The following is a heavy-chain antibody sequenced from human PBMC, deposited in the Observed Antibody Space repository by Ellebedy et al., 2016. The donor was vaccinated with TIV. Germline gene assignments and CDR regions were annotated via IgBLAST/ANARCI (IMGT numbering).Heavy chain of an antibody. CDR3: AKGVYDSSLSGLDV. CDR1: GFRFSSYG. V-gene: IGHV3-30*18. CDR2: ISSDGSDK. D-gene: IGHD3-22*01. Sequence: GGSLRLSXAASGFRFSSYGMHWVRQAPGKGLEWVAVISSDGSDKYYADSVKGRFTISRDNSKNTLYLQMNSLRAEDTAVYYYAKGVYDSSLSGLDVWGQGTTVTVSS. J-gene: IGHJ6*02.